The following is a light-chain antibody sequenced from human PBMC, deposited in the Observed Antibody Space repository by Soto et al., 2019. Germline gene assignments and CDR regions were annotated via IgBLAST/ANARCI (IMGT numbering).Light chain of an antibody. V-gene: IGLV2-23*02. Sequence: QSVLTQPASVSGSPGQSITISCTGTSSDVGSYNLVSWYQQHPGKAPKLMIYEVSKRPSGVSDRFSGSKYGNTASLTISGLQAEDEADYYCFSYAGSSTYVVFGGGTKLTVL. J-gene: IGLJ2*01. CDR2: EVS. CDR1: SSDVGSYNL. CDR3: FSYAGSSTYVV.